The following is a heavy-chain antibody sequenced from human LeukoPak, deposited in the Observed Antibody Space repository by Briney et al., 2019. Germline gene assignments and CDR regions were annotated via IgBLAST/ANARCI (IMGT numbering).Heavy chain of an antibody. CDR2: VSGSGGGT. D-gene: IGHD4-17*01. J-gene: IGHJ4*02. Sequence: GGSLRLSCAASGFTFSTYAMSWVRRAPGKGLEWVSAVSGSGGGTFYADSVKGRFTISRDNSKNTLYLQMNSLRAEDTAVYYCARDPKDYGDTGHYWGQGTLVTVSS. V-gene: IGHV3-23*01. CDR3: ARDPKDYGDTGHY. CDR1: GFTFSTYA.